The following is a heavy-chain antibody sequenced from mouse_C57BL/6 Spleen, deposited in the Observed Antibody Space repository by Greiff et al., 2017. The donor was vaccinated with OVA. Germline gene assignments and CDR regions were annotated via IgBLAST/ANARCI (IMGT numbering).Heavy chain of an antibody. V-gene: IGHV1-26*01. D-gene: IGHD2-3*01. J-gene: IGHJ1*03. CDR2: INPNNGGT. CDR3: ARRENDGYPYWYFDV. Sequence: EVQLQQSGPELVKPGASVKISCKASGYTFTDYYMNWVKQSHGKSLEWIGDINPNNGGTSYNQKFKGKATLTVDKSSSTAYMERRSLTSEDSAVYYCARRENDGYPYWYFDVWGTGTTVTVSS. CDR1: GYTFTDYY.